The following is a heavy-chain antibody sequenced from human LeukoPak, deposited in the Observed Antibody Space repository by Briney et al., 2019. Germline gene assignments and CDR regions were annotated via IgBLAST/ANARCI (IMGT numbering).Heavy chain of an antibody. Sequence: PSETLSLTCAVSGGSISSSNWWSWVRQPPGKGLEWIGEIYHSGSTNYNPSLKSRVTISVDTSKNQFSLKLSSVTAADTAVYYCARDPKPWYFDLWGRGTLVTVSS. J-gene: IGHJ2*01. CDR1: GGSISSSNW. V-gene: IGHV4-4*02. CDR3: ARDPKPWYFDL. CDR2: IYHSGST.